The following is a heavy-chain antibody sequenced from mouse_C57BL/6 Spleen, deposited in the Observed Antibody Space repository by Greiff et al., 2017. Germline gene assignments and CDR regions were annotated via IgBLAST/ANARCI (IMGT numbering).Heavy chain of an antibody. CDR1: GYSITSGYY. CDR2: ISYDGSN. Sequence: EVQLVESGPGLVKPSQSLSLTCSVTGYSITSGYYWNWIRQFPGNKLEWMGYISYDGSNNYNPSLNNRISISRDTSKNQFFLKLNSVTTEDTATYYCAREHGSNSRYFDVWGTGTTVTVSS. J-gene: IGHJ1*03. V-gene: IGHV3-6*01. CDR3: AREHGSNSRYFDV. D-gene: IGHD2-5*01.